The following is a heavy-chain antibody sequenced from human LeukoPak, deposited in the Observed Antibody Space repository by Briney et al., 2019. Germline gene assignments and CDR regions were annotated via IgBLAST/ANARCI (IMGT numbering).Heavy chain of an antibody. CDR3: ARRAGGYSHPYDY. D-gene: IGHD4-23*01. V-gene: IGHV3-48*03. CDR2: ISSSGSTI. Sequence: GGSLRLSCAASGFTFSSYEMNWVRQAPGKVLEWVSYISSSGSTIYYADSVKGRFTISRDNSKNTLYLQMNSLRAEDTAVYYCARRAGGYSHPYDYWGQGTLVTVSS. J-gene: IGHJ4*02. CDR1: GFTFSSYE.